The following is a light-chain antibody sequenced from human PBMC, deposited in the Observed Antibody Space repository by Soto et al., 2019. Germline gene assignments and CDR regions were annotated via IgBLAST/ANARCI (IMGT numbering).Light chain of an antibody. CDR3: CSYAGTSTYV. V-gene: IGLV2-11*01. CDR1: RSDVGDYDY. Sequence: QSVLTQPPSVSGSPGQSVTISCTGTRSDVGDYDYVSWYLQHHGTATKLLISDVSRRHSGVPDRFSGSKSGNTASLTISGLQVDDEGDYYCCSYAGTSTYVFGTGTKLTVL. J-gene: IGLJ1*01. CDR2: DVS.